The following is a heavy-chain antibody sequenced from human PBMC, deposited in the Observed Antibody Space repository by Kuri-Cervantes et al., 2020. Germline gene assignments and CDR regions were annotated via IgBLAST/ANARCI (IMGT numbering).Heavy chain of an antibody. CDR1: GFTFGDYA. Sequence: GESLKISCTASGFTFGDYALSWVRQAPGKGLEWIGFIRSKTYSAITENAASVEGRFTISRDDSKSIAYLQMNSLKTEDTALYFCARGQHGLGYWGQGTLVTVSS. D-gene: IGHD5-24*01. CDR2: IRSKTYSAIT. CDR3: ARGQHGLGY. J-gene: IGHJ4*02. V-gene: IGHV3-49*04.